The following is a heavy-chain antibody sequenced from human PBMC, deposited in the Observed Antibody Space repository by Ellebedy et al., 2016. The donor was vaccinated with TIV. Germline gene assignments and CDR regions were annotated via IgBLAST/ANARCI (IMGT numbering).Heavy chain of an antibody. CDR3: ATHLGGRGYSYGRPRGMDV. J-gene: IGHJ6*02. V-gene: IGHV1-24*01. D-gene: IGHD5-18*01. Sequence: AASVKVSCKVSGYTLTELSMHWVRQAPGKGLEWMGGFDPEDGETIYAQKFQGRVTMTEDTSTDTAYMELSSLRSEDTAVYYCATHLGGRGYSYGRPRGMDVWGQGTTVTVSS. CDR1: GYTLTELS. CDR2: FDPEDGET.